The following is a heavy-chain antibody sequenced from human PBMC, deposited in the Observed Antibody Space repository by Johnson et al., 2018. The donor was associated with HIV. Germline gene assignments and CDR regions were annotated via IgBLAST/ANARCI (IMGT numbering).Heavy chain of an antibody. CDR3: ARGVLLWFSELSSLNDAFDI. J-gene: IGHJ3*02. CDR2: ISSSVSTI. Sequence: QVQLVESGGGLVQPGGSLRLSCAASGFTFSDYYMSWIRQAPGKGLEWVSYISSSVSTIYYADSVKGRFTISSDNAKNSLYLQMNSLRAEDTALYYCARGVLLWFSELSSLNDAFDIWGQGTMVTVSS. V-gene: IGHV3-11*01. CDR1: GFTFSDYY. D-gene: IGHD3-10*01.